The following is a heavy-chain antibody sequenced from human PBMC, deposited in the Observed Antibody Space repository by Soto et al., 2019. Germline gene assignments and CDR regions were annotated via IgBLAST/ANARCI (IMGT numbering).Heavy chain of an antibody. CDR3: ARDRDSSGYYFTRQYFQH. Sequence: GGSLRLSCAASGFTFSSYGMHWVRQAPGKGLEWVAVIWYDGSNKYYADSVKGRFTISRDNSKNTLYLQMNSLRAEDTAVYYCARDRDSSGYYFTRQYFQHWGQGTLVTVSS. CDR2: IWYDGSNK. CDR1: GFTFSSYG. D-gene: IGHD3-22*01. V-gene: IGHV3-33*01. J-gene: IGHJ1*01.